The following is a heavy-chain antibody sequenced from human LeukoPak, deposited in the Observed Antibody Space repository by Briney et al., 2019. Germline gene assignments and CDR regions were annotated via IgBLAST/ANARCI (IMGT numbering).Heavy chain of an antibody. D-gene: IGHD2-15*01. CDR1: GGSISSGGYY. V-gene: IGHV4-31*03. J-gene: IGHJ6*03. CDR2: IYYSGST. Sequence: SETLSLTCTVYGGSISSGGYYWSWIRQHPGKGLEWIGYIYYSGSTYYNPSLKSRVTISVDTSKNQFSLKLSSVTAADTAVYYCASTKKDIVADMASSSEVYYYYYMDVWGKGTTVTVSS. CDR3: ASTKKDIVADMASSSEVYYYYYMDV.